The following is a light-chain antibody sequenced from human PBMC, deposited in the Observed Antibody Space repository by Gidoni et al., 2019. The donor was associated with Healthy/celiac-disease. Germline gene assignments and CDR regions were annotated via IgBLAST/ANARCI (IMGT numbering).Light chain of an antibody. CDR1: QSVSSSY. CDR2: GAS. V-gene: IGKV3-20*01. J-gene: IGKJ1*01. Sequence: EIVLTQSPGTLSLSPGERATLSCRASQSVSSSYLAWYQQKPGQAPSLLIYGASSRATCIPDFTLTISRLEPEDFAVYYCQQYGSSPRTFGQGTKVEXK. CDR3: QQYGSSPRT.